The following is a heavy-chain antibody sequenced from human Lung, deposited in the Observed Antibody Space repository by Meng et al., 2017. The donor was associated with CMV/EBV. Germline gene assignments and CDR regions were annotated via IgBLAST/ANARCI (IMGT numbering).Heavy chain of an antibody. Sequence: QVRLVQSGPELKKPGDSVKVSCQAAGYTFTSSSMNWVRHAPGQGLEWMGWININTGNPTYAQGFTGRFVFSLDTSVSTAYLQIDSLKADDTAVYYCARGNGWRFDYWGQGTLVTVSS. CDR1: GYTFTSSS. D-gene: IGHD6-19*01. J-gene: IGHJ4*02. CDR2: ININTGNP. CDR3: ARGNGWRFDY. V-gene: IGHV7-4-1*01.